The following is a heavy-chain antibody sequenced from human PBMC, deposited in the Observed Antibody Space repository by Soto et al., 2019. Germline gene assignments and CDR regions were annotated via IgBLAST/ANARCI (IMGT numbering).Heavy chain of an antibody. CDR3: ARGEYQPFDI. J-gene: IGHJ3*02. Sequence: SETLSLTCTVSGGSISSGGYYWIWIRQHPGKGLEWIGYIYYSGSTYYNPSLKSRVTISVDTSKNQFSLKLSSVTAADTAVYYCARGEYQPFDIWGQGTMVTVSS. CDR2: IYYSGST. D-gene: IGHD2-2*01. V-gene: IGHV4-31*03. CDR1: GGSISSGGYY.